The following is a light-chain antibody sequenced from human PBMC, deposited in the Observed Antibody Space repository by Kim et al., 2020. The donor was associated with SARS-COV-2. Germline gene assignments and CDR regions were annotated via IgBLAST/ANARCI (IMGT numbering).Light chain of an antibody. J-gene: IGLJ3*02. CDR2: NNN. V-gene: IGLV1-44*01. Sequence: GQRVTLPRSGSGCNLGSNSVYWYQQRPRTAHHRLVHNNNQRPPGVPDRSAGSKSGTSASLALSGLQSEDEADYYCATWDDSLNGRLFGGGTQLTVL. CDR3: ATWDDSLNGRL. CDR1: GCNLGSNS.